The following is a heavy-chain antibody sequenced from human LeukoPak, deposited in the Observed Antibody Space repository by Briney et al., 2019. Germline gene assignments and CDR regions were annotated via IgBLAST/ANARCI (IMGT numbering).Heavy chain of an antibody. CDR1: GYSFTSYW. J-gene: IGHJ6*03. D-gene: IGHD1-26*01. Sequence: HGESLKISCKGSGYSFTSYWIGWVRQIPGKGLEWMGIIYPGDSDTRYSPSFQGQVTISADKSISTAYLQWGSLKASDTAMYYCARHSGSYYPYFYYYIDVWGKGTTVTVSS. V-gene: IGHV5-51*01. CDR3: ARHSGSYYPYFYYYIDV. CDR2: IYPGDSDT.